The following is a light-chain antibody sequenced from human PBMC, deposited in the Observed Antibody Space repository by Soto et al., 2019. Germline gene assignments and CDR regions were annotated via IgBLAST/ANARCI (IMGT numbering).Light chain of an antibody. CDR3: EELFDSPIT. J-gene: IGKJ5*01. Sequence: IQLTQSPSFLSPSIGCSVTITCRASQVISTSLAWYQVKPGKAPKLLIYAASTLESGVPSRFSATVSGTEFSLTITSLQPEDFATYYCEELFDSPITFGQGTRLEN. CDR1: QVISTS. CDR2: AAS. V-gene: IGKV1-9*01.